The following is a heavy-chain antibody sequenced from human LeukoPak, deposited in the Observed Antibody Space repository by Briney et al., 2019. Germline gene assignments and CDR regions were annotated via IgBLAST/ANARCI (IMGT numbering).Heavy chain of an antibody. CDR2: IWYDGSNK. CDR1: GFTFSSYG. CDR3: ARDRDMIVGLVDAFDI. V-gene: IGHV3-33*01. Sequence: GGSLRLSCAASGFTFSSYGMHWVRQAPGKGLEWVAVIWYDGSNKYYADSVKGRFTISRDNSKNTLYLQMNSLRAEDTAVYYCARDRDMIVGLVDAFDIWGQGTMVTVSS. J-gene: IGHJ3*02. D-gene: IGHD3-22*01.